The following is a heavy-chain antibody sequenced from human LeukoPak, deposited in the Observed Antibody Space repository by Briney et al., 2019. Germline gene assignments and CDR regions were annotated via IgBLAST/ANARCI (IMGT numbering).Heavy chain of an antibody. J-gene: IGHJ4*02. Sequence: GGSLRLSCAASGFTFDDYAMHWVRQAPGKGLEWVSLISGVGGSTFYADSVKGRFTISRDNSKNTLYLQMNSLRAEDTAVYYCAKDVTMVRGVFDYWGQGTLVTVSS. V-gene: IGHV3-43*02. CDR1: GFTFDDYA. CDR2: ISGVGGST. CDR3: AKDVTMVRGVFDY. D-gene: IGHD3-10*01.